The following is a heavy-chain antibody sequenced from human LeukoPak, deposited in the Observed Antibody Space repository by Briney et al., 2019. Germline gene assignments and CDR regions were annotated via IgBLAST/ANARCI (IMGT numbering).Heavy chain of an antibody. CDR2: IIPIFGTA. CDR1: GGTFGSYA. J-gene: IGHJ5*02. CDR3: ARDLTIFGVVTGGGFDP. D-gene: IGHD3-3*01. Sequence: ASVKVSCKASGGTFGSYAISLVRQAPGQGLEWMGGIIPIFGTANYAQKFQGRVTITADESTSTAYMELSSLRSEDTAVYYCARDLTIFGVVTGGGFDPWGQGTLVTVSS. V-gene: IGHV1-69*13.